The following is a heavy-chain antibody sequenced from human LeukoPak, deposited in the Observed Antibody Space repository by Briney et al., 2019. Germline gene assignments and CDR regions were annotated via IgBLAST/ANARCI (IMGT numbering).Heavy chain of an antibody. CDR3: ARSYCGGDCYRVGYFDY. CDR1: GYSISSGYY. D-gene: IGHD2-21*02. J-gene: IGHJ4*02. CDR2: IYHSGST. Sequence: SETLSLTCTVSGYSISSGYYWGWIRQPPGKGLEWIGSIYHSGSTYYNPSLKSRVTISVDTSKNQFSLKLSSVTAADTAVYYCARSYCGGDCYRVGYFDYWGQGTLVTVSS. V-gene: IGHV4-38-2*02.